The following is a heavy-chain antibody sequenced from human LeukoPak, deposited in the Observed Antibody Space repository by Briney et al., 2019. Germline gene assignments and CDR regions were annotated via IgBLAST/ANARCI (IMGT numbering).Heavy chain of an antibody. J-gene: IGHJ4*02. V-gene: IGHV3-23*01. CDR1: GFTVSSYA. Sequence: PGGSLRLSCAASGFTVSSYAMSWVRQAPGKGLEWVSAISGSGGSTYYADSVKGRFTISRDNSKNTLYLQMNSLRAEDTAVYYCAKAPTGYSSGWGGYYFDYWGQGTLVTVSS. CDR3: AKAPTGYSSGWGGYYFDY. CDR2: ISGSGGST. D-gene: IGHD6-19*01.